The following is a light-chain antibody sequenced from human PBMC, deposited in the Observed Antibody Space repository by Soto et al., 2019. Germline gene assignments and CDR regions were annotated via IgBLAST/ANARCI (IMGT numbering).Light chain of an antibody. V-gene: IGKV4-1*01. Sequence: DIVMTQSPDSLAVSLGERATINCKSSQSVLYTSNNKNNLAWYQHKPGQPPKVLIYWASTRESGVPDRFSGSGSGTDFTLTIRSLQDEDVEIYYCQQYYSTHPTLGQGTKVDIK. CDR1: QSVLYTSNNKNN. CDR3: QQYYSTHPT. J-gene: IGKJ1*01. CDR2: WAS.